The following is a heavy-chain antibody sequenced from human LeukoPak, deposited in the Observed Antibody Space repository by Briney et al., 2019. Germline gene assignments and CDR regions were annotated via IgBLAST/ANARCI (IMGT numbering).Heavy chain of an antibody. Sequence: PGGSLRLSCAASGFTVSNNYMSWVRQAPGKALEWVSVIYSGGKTFYADSVKGRLTISRDNSINTLFLEMNRLGLEDAAVYYCARHTPSTFDFWGQGVVVTVSA. CDR1: GFTVSNNY. CDR3: ARHTPSTFDF. CDR2: IYSGGKT. J-gene: IGHJ4*02. V-gene: IGHV3-66*02.